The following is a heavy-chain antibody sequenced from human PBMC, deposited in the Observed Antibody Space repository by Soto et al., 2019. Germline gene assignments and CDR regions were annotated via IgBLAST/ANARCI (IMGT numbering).Heavy chain of an antibody. CDR3: ASTPPKGDYWFFDY. CDR2: ISYDGSNK. CDR1: GFTFSSYG. Sequence: GSLRLSCAASGFTFSSYGMHWVRQAPGKGLEWVAVISYDGSNKYYADSVKGRFTISRDNSKNTLYLQVNSLRAEDTAVYYCASTPPKGDYWFFDYWGQGTQVTVSS. D-gene: IGHD4-17*01. J-gene: IGHJ4*02. V-gene: IGHV3-30*03.